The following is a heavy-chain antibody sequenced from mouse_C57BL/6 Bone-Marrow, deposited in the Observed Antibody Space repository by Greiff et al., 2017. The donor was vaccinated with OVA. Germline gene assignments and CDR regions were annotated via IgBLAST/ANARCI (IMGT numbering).Heavy chain of an antibody. J-gene: IGHJ1*03. CDR3: ARGHWCWDV. CDR1: GYTFTSYW. Sequence: VQLQQPGAELVKPGASVKLSCKASGYTFTSYWMQWVKQRPGQGLEWIGEIDPSDSYTNYNQKFKGKATLTVDTSSSTAYMQLSSLTSEDSAVYYCARGHWCWDVWGKGTTVTVSA. CDR2: IDPSDSYT. V-gene: IGHV1-50*01.